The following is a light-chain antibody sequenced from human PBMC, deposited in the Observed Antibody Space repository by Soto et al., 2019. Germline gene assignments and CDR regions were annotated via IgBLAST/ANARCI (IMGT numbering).Light chain of an antibody. V-gene: IGLV2-14*01. J-gene: IGLJ3*02. CDR2: EVS. Sequence: QSALTQPASVSGSPGQSITISCTGTSSDVGGYNYVSWYQEYPGKAPKLMIYEVSNRPSGVSSRFSGSKSGNTASLTISGLQAEDEADYYCSSYTSSSTLVFGGGTQLTVL. CDR1: SSDVGGYNY. CDR3: SSYTSSSTLV.